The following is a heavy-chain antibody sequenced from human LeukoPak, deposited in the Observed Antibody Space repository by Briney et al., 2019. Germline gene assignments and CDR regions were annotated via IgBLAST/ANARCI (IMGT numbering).Heavy chain of an antibody. Sequence: GGSLRLSCAASGFTFSDYYMSWIRQAPGKGLEWVSYISSSGSTIYYADSMKGRFTISRDNAKNSLYLQMNSLRAEDTAVYYCARGFEVTIPHYYYYGMDVWGQGTTVTVSS. V-gene: IGHV3-11*04. CDR2: ISSSGSTI. J-gene: IGHJ6*02. D-gene: IGHD4-17*01. CDR1: GFTFSDYY. CDR3: ARGFEVTIPHYYYYGMDV.